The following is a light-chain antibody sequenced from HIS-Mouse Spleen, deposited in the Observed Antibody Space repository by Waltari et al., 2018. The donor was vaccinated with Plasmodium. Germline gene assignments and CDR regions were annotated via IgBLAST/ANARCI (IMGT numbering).Light chain of an antibody. CDR2: PDS. CDR3: QAWDSSTAWV. CDR1: KLGDKY. Sequence: SYELTQPPSVSVSPGQTASITCSGDKLGDKYACWYQQKPGQSPVLVIYPDSKRPSGIRERFSGSNSGNTATLTISGTQAMDEADYYCQAWDSSTAWVFGGGTKLTVL. J-gene: IGLJ2*01. V-gene: IGLV3-1*01.